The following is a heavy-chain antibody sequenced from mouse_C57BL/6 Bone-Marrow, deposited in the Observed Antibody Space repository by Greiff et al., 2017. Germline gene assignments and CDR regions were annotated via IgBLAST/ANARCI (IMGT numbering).Heavy chain of an antibody. CDR2: IYPGDGDT. D-gene: IGHD1-1*01. CDR1: GYAFSSYW. CDR3: AGDYYGSSCFDY. Sequence: QVQLQQSGAELVKPGASVKISCKASGYAFSSYWMNWVKQRPGKGLEWIGQIYPGDGDTNYNGKFKGKATLTVDKSSSTAHMELLSLTSEDFAVYYCAGDYYGSSCFDYWGQGTTLTVSS. V-gene: IGHV1-80*01. J-gene: IGHJ2*01.